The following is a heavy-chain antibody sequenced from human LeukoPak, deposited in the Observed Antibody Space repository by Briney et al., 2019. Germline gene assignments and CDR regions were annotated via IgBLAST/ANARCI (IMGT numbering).Heavy chain of an antibody. J-gene: IGHJ4*02. D-gene: IGHD2-15*01. Sequence: SETLSLTCTVSGGSISSSSYYWGWIRQPPGKGLEWIGSIYYSGSTYYNPSLKSRVTISVDTSKNQFSLKLSSVTAADTAVYYCARDRKGGYYSGGSCYSGDYWGQGTLVTVSS. CDR3: ARDRKGGYYSGGSCYSGDY. CDR1: GGSISSSSYY. V-gene: IGHV4-39*07. CDR2: IYYSGST.